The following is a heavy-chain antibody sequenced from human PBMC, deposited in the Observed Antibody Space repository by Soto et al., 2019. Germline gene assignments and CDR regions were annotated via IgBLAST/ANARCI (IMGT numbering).Heavy chain of an antibody. CDR2: ISSSSSYI. V-gene: IGHV3-21*01. Sequence: EVQLVESGGGLVKPGGSLRLSCAASGFTFSSYSMNWVRQAPGKGLEWVSSISSSSSYIYYADSVKGRFTISRDNAKNSLYLQMTGRRAEDTAVYYCARVIEVQLWLRGYYYGMGFWGQGTTVTVSS. J-gene: IGHJ6*02. D-gene: IGHD5-18*01. CDR1: GFTFSSYS. CDR3: ARVIEVQLWLRGYYYGMGF.